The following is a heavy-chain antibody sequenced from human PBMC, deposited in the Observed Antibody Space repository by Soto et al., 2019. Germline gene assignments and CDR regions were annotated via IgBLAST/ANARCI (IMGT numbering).Heavy chain of an antibody. CDR1: GDSVSSNSAA. V-gene: IGHV6-1*01. CDR3: ARMALVFDFWSGWDYYYGMDV. CDR2: TYYRSKWYN. Sequence: PSQTLSLTCAISGDSVSSNSAAWNWIRQSPSRGLEWLGRTYYRSKWYNDYAVSVKSRITINPDTSKNQFSLQLNSVTPEDTAVYYCARMALVFDFWSGWDYYYGMDVWGQGTTVTV. D-gene: IGHD3-3*01. J-gene: IGHJ6*02.